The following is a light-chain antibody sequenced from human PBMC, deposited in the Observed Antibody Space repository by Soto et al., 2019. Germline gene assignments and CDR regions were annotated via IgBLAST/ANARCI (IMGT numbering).Light chain of an antibody. CDR2: AAS. V-gene: IGKV3D-20*02. CDR1: QSVSSSH. J-gene: IGKJ3*01. Sequence: EVGMSQSPATLSVSPGERATLSCRASQSVSSSHIAWYQQKPGQAPRLLIYAASNRATGIPARFSGSGSGTAFTLTIISLEPEDFAVYYCPQRSNWPFTFGPGTKVDIK. CDR3: PQRSNWPFT.